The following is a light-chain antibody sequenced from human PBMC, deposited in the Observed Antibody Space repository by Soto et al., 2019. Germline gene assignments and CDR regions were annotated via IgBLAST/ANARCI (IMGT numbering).Light chain of an antibody. CDR2: KAS. CDR1: QSISSW. Sequence: DIQMTQSPSTLSASVGDRVTITCRASQSISSWLAWYQQKPGKAPKLLIYKASSLESGVPSRFSGSGSGTEFTLTISSLQPDDFATYYCQQYNSYSIPFGQGTKLEI. J-gene: IGKJ2*01. V-gene: IGKV1-5*03. CDR3: QQYNSYSIP.